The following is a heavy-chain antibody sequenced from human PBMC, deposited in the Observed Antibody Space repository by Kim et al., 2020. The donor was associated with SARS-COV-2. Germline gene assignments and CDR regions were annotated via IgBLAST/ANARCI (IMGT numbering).Heavy chain of an antibody. V-gene: IGHV3-64D*09. CDR1: GFIFRDSA. CDR2: ITGHRNSI. CDR3: VKDHPAPHY. Sequence: GGSLRLSCAASGFIFRDSAMHWIRQAPGKGLEFVSLITGHRNSIHYADSVKGRFTISRDNAKNTLYLQMTSLRVEDTAVYYCVKDHPAPHYWGQGTLVTVSS. J-gene: IGHJ4*02.